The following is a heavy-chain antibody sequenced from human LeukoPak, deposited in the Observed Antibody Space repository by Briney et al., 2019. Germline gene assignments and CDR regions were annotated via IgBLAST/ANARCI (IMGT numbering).Heavy chain of an antibody. V-gene: IGHV3-21*01. J-gene: IGHJ4*02. CDR3: ARQIDYYGSGSLPNY. CDR2: ISSSSSYI. D-gene: IGHD3-10*01. CDR1: GFTFSSYS. Sequence: GGSLRLSCAASGFTFSSYSMNWVRQAPGKGLEWVSSISSSSSYIYYADSVKGRFTISRDNAKNSLYLQMNSLRAEDTAVYYCARQIDYYGSGSLPNYWGQGTLVTVSS.